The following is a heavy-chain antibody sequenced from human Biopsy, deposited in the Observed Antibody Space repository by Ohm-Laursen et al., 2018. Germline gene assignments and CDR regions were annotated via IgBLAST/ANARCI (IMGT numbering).Heavy chain of an antibody. CDR3: ALAAAQTVTHFDY. J-gene: IGHJ4*02. Sequence: LSLTCTASGFTFSSYAMAWFRQAPGKGLEWVSTISGNSDIIYDTDSVKGRFTISRDNSKNTLYLQMNSLRADDTAVYYCALAAAQTVTHFDYWGQGTLVTVSS. V-gene: IGHV3-23*01. CDR2: ISGNSDII. CDR1: GFTFSSYA. D-gene: IGHD4-17*01.